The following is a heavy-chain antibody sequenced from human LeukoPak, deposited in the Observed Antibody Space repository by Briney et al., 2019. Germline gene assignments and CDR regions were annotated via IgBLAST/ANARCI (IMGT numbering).Heavy chain of an antibody. V-gene: IGHV3-64*01. CDR3: ARDTNREQDI. D-gene: IGHD3-3*01. Sequence: GGSLRLSCAASGFTFSSYSMNWVRQAPGKGLEYVSAISGNGATTHYTNSVKGRFTISRDNSKNTVYLQMGSLSTEDTAVYYCARDTNREQDIWGQGTTVTVSS. CDR1: GFTFSSYS. CDR2: ISGNGATT. J-gene: IGHJ6*02.